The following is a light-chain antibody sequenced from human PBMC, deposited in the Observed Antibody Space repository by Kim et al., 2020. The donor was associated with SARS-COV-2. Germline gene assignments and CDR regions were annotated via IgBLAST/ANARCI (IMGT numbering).Light chain of an antibody. J-gene: IGKJ1*01. CDR1: RSVASR. V-gene: IGKV3-15*01. CDR3: QQYNSWPRA. CDR2: DAS. Sequence: PGDRATLSCRASRSVASRLAWYQQKPGQAPRLLISDASTRATDIPARFSGSGSGTEFTLTINSLQSEDSALYFCQQYNSWPRAFGQGTKVDIK.